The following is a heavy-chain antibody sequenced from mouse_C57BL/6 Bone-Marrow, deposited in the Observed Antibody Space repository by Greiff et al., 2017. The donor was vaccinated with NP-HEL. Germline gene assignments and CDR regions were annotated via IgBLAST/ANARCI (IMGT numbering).Heavy chain of an antibody. CDR3: TTEEDDYDAFFAY. V-gene: IGHV14-4*01. CDR2: IDPENGDT. J-gene: IGHJ3*01. D-gene: IGHD2-4*01. Sequence: EVQLQQSGAELVRPGASVKLSCTASGFNIKDDYMHWVKQRPEQGLEWIGWIDPENGDTAYASKFQGKATITADTSSNTAYLQLSSLTSEDTAVYYCTTEEDDYDAFFAYWGQGTLVTVSA. CDR1: GFNIKDDY.